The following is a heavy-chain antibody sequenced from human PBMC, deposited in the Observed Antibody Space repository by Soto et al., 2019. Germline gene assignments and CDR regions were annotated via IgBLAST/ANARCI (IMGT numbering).Heavy chain of an antibody. CDR3: ARRYGGNLDY. CDR1: GGSISSYY. V-gene: IGHV4-59*08. Sequence: QAQLQESGPGLVKPSENISLTCTDYGGSISSYYWSWIRQPPGKGLEWIGYIYYSGSTNYNPSLKSRGTISVDTSKNQFCLKLSSVTAADTAVYYCARRYGGNLDYWGQGTLVTVSS. J-gene: IGHJ4*02. D-gene: IGHD1-26*01. CDR2: IYYSGST.